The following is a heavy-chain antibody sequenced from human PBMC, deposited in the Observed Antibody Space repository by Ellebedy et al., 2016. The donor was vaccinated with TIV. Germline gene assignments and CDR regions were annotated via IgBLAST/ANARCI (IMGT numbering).Heavy chain of an antibody. D-gene: IGHD3-9*01. Sequence: AASVKVSCKASGETSTSHALNWVRQAPGQGLEWMGWINPKSGGTNYAQKFQGWVTMTRDTSISTAYMELSRLRSDDTAVYYCARDVGSYDILTGYDYWGQGTLVIVSS. J-gene: IGHJ4*02. CDR2: INPKSGGT. CDR1: GETSTSHA. V-gene: IGHV1-2*04. CDR3: ARDVGSYDILTGYDY.